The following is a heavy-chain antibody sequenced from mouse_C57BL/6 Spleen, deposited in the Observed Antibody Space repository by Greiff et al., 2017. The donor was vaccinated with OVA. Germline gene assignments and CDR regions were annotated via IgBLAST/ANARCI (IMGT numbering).Heavy chain of an antibody. CDR3: ARSNYYGSSYDWYFDV. V-gene: IGHV1-85*01. CDR2: IYPRDGST. CDR1: GYTFTSYD. J-gene: IGHJ1*03. D-gene: IGHD1-1*01. Sequence: QVQLQQSGPELVKPGASVKLSCKASGYTFTSYDINWVKQRPGQGLEWIGWIYPRDGSTMYNEKFKGKATLTVDTSSSTAYMELHSLTSEDSAVYFCARSNYYGSSYDWYFDVWGTGTTVTVSS.